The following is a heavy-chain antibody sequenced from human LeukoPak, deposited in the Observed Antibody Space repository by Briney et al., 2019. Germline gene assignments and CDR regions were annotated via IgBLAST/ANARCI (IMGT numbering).Heavy chain of an antibody. D-gene: IGHD1-20*01. V-gene: IGHV4-34*01. CDR3: ARRRALLHNFHSKLPFDY. CDR2: INHSGST. J-gene: IGHJ4*02. Sequence: SETLSLTCAVYGGSFSGYYWSWIRQPPGKGLEWIGEINHSGSTNYNPSLKSRVTISVDTSKNQFTLKLSSVTAADTAVYYCARRRALLHNFHSKLPFDYWGQGTLVTVSS. CDR1: GGSFSGYY.